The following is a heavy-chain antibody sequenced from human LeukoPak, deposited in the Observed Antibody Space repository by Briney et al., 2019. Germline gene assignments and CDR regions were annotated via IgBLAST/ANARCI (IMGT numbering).Heavy chain of an antibody. CDR1: GYTFSSYG. CDR2: INPNSGGT. CDR3: ARRYKSGSYYRYYFDY. V-gene: IGHV1-2*02. D-gene: IGHD1-26*01. J-gene: IGHJ4*02. Sequence: ASVKVSCKTSGYTFSSYGITWVRQAPGQGLEWMGWINPNSGGTNYAQKFQGRVTMTRDTSISTAYMELSRLRSDDTAVYYCARRYKSGSYYRYYFDYWGQGTLVTVSS.